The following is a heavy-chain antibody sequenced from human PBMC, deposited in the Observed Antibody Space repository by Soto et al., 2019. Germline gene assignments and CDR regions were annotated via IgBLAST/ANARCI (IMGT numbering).Heavy chain of an antibody. CDR1: GYSFSSYW. CDR2: IDPSDSYT. Sequence: EALKISCRGSGYSFSSYWISWVRQMPGKGLEWMGSIDPSDSYTNYSPSFQGHVTFSVDKSITTAYLLWSSLKASDSAMYYCERTPFGVAVDYWGQGSLVTVSS. J-gene: IGHJ4*02. CDR3: ERTPFGVAVDY. V-gene: IGHV5-10-1*01. D-gene: IGHD3-3*01.